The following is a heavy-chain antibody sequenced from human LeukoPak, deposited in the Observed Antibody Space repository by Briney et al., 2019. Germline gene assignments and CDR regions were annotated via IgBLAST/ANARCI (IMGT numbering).Heavy chain of an antibody. Sequence: GGSLRLSCAASGFIFSSYSMNWVRQAPGKGLEWVSYISSSSNPRFYADSVRGRFTISRDNSKNTLYMQMNSLRAEDAAVYYCAKDLSGLDAFDMWGQGTMVTVYS. V-gene: IGHV3-48*01. D-gene: IGHD3/OR15-3a*01. CDR3: AKDLSGLDAFDM. CDR2: ISSSSNPR. J-gene: IGHJ3*02. CDR1: GFIFSSYS.